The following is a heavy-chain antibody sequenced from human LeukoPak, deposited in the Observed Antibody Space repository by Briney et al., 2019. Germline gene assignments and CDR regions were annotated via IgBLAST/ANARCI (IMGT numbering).Heavy chain of an antibody. CDR3: ARDPRSGYHDY. D-gene: IGHD3-22*01. J-gene: IGHJ4*02. CDR1: GYTFTSYA. CDR2: INAGNGDT. Sequence: ASVKVSCKASGYTFTSYAIQWVRQAPGQRLEWKGWINAGNGDTKYSQRFQGRVTITRDTSASTAYMELSSLRSEDTAVYYCARDPRSGYHDYWGQGTLVTVSS. V-gene: IGHV1-3*01.